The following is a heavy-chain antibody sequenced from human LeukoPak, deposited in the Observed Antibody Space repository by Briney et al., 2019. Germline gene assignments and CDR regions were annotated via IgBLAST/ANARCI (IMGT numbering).Heavy chain of an antibody. CDR2: IYYSGST. CDR1: GGSISSYY. D-gene: IGHD1-26*01. V-gene: IGHV4-59*01. CDR3: ARDMKRSRARWENLGFDP. J-gene: IGHJ5*02. Sequence: SETLSLTCTVSGGSISSYYWSWIRQPPGKGLEWIGYIYYSGSTNYNPSLKSRVTISVETSKNEFSLKLRSVTAADTAVYYCARDMKRSRARWENLGFDPWGQGTLVTVSS.